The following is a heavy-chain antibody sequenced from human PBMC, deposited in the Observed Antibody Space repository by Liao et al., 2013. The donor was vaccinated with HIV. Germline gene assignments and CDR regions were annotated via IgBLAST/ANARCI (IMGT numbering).Heavy chain of an antibody. J-gene: IGHJ6*03. V-gene: IGHV4-59*01. CDR1: GGSISSYY. Sequence: QVQLQESGPRLVKPSETLSLTCTVSGGSISSYYWSWIRQPPGKGLEWIGYIYYSGSTNYNPSLKSRVTISLDTSKNQFSLKLSSVTAADTAVYYCARENAYSYGSYHYYYYMDVWGKGTTVTV. CDR2: IYYSGST. D-gene: IGHD5-18*01. CDR3: ARENAYSYGSYHYYYYMDV.